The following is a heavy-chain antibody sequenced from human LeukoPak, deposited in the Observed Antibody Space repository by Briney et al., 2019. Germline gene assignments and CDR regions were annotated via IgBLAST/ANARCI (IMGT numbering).Heavy chain of an antibody. CDR1: GFTFSSYA. CDR3: AKGPIYCSYTSCPLDY. J-gene: IGHJ4*02. V-gene: IGHV3-23*01. CDR2: LSGSGDST. Sequence: GGSLRLSCAASGFTFSSYAMSWVRQAPGKGLEWVSALSGSGDSTYHADSVKGRFTISRDNSKNTLYLQMNSLRAEDTAVYYCAKGPIYCSYTSCPLDYWGQGTLVTVSS. D-gene: IGHD2-2*01.